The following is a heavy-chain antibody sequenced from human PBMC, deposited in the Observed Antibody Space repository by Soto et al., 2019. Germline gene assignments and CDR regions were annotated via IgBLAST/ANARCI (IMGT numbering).Heavy chain of an antibody. CDR2: MNPNRGDT. V-gene: IGHV1-8*01. Sequence: QVQLEQSGAEVKKPGASVKVSCKASGYSFTSYDINWVRQATGQGLEWMGWMNPNRGDTGYAQKFQGRVTMTRNTSISTAYMELSSLRSEDTAVYYCARGGEDCSGGRSYLWFDPWGQGPLVTVSS. J-gene: IGHJ5*02. CDR3: ARGGEDCSGGRSYLWFDP. D-gene: IGHD2-15*01. CDR1: GYSFTSYD.